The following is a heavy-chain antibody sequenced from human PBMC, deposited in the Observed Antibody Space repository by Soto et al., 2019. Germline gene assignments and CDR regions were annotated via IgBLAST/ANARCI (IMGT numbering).Heavy chain of an antibody. CDR3: ATGFPQWELLQY. V-gene: IGHV1-24*01. CDR2: FDPEEGNT. D-gene: IGHD1-26*01. CDR1: GYTLSELF. J-gene: IGHJ4*02. Sequence: QVQLVQSGAEVKKPGASVKVSCKVSGYTLSELFVHWVRQAPGKGLEWLGGFDPEEGNTIYAQNFRGRVTMTDDTSTDTAHMELSSLRYDDTAVYYCATGFPQWELLQYWGQGTLLTVSS.